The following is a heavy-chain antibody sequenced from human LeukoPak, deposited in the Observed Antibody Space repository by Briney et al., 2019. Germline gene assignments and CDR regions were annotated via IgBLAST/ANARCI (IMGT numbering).Heavy chain of an antibody. CDR3: TIEYSSSWYLDY. D-gene: IGHD6-13*01. CDR1: GFTFSGSA. Sequence: PGGSLKLSCAASGFTFSGSAIHWVRQASGKGLEWVGRIKTKTNSYATAYAASVKGRFTISRDDAKNTAYLQMNSLKSEDTAVYYCTIEYSSSWYLDYWGQGNLVTVSS. V-gene: IGHV3-73*01. CDR2: IKTKTNSYAT. J-gene: IGHJ4*02.